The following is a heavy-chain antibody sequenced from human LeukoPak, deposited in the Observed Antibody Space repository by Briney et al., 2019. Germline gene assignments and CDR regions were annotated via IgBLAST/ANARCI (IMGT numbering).Heavy chain of an antibody. J-gene: IGHJ4*02. CDR1: GGSISSRNYY. Sequence: SETLSLTCTVSGGSISSRNYYWRWIRQPAGKGLEYIGRIYTSGSTNYNPSLKSRVTISVDTSKNQFSLKLTSVTAADTAVYFCARVPSGWYYFDYWGQGTLVTVSS. D-gene: IGHD6-19*01. CDR2: IYTSGST. CDR3: ARVPSGWYYFDY. V-gene: IGHV4-61*02.